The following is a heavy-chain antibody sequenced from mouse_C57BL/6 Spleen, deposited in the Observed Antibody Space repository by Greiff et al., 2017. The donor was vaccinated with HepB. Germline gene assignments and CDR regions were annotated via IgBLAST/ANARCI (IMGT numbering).Heavy chain of an antibody. CDR2: INPNNGGT. CDR1: GYTFTDYY. CDR3: ARTAIYYYGRDY. V-gene: IGHV1-26*01. J-gene: IGHJ2*01. D-gene: IGHD1-1*01. Sequence: EVQLQQSGPELVKPGASVKISCKASGYTFTDYYMNWVKQSHGKSLEWIGDINPNNGGTCYNQKFKGKATLTVDKSSSTAYMALSSLTSEDSAVYYCARTAIYYYGRDYWGQGTTLTVSS.